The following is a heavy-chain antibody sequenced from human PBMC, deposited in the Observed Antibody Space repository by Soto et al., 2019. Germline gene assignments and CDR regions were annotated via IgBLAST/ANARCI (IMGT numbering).Heavy chain of an antibody. CDR1: GYTFTSYC. V-gene: IGHV1-18*04. D-gene: IGHD4-17*01. J-gene: IGHJ4*02. Sequence: ASVKVSCKASGYTFTSYCISWVLQAPGQGLEWMGWISAYNGNTNYAQKLQGRVTMTTDTSTSTAYMELRSLRSDDTAVYYCARVGKTTVTTGDYYFDYWGQGTLVTVSS. CDR2: ISAYNGNT. CDR3: ARVGKTTVTTGDYYFDY.